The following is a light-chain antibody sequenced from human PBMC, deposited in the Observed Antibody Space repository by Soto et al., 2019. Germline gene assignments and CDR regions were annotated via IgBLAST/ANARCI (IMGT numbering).Light chain of an antibody. CDR2: AAS. V-gene: IGKV3-15*01. J-gene: IGKJ1*01. CDR3: HQYKTYWT. CDR1: ETISAD. Sequence: ISMTQSPPTLSVSPGGRVTLSCEASETISADLAWYHHRPGQAPRLLIYAASTRAPGVPARFSGSGSGTDFTLAIANLQPEDFATYYCHQYKTYWTFGHGTQVEMK.